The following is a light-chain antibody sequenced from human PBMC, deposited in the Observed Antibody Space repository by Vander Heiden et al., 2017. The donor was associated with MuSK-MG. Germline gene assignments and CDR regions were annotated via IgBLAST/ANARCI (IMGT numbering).Light chain of an antibody. CDR2: DAS. CDR1: QTLINNY. CDR3: QQYYSSQT. V-gene: IGKV3-20*01. J-gene: IGKJ1*01. Sequence: ETVLTQSPGTLSLSPGERATLSCRASQTLINNYLAWYQQKPGQAPRLIISDASRRANDIPDRLSGSGSGTEFTLTITRLEPEDFAVYYWQQYYSSQTFGQRTRVDIK.